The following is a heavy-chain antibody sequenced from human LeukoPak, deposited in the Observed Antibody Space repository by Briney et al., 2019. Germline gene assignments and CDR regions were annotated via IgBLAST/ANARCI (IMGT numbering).Heavy chain of an antibody. Sequence: PSETLSLTCAVHGGSFSGYYWSWIRQPPGKGLEWIGEINHSGSTNYNPSLKSRVTISVDTSKNQFSLKLSSVTAADTAVYYCARGYGSGAASRPFDYWGQGTLVTVSS. CDR1: GGSFSGYY. CDR3: ARGYGSGAASRPFDY. V-gene: IGHV4-34*01. D-gene: IGHD3-10*01. CDR2: INHSGST. J-gene: IGHJ4*02.